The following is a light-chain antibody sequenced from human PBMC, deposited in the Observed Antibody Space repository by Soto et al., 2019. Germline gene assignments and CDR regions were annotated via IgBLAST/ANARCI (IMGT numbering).Light chain of an antibody. CDR3: AAWDDSLSGYV. CDR1: SSNIGSNY. J-gene: IGLJ1*01. V-gene: IGLV1-47*01. CDR2: RNN. Sequence: QSLLTLPPSEYGTAGQRVTISCSGSSSNIGSNYVYWYQQLPGTAPKLLIYRNNQRPSGVPDRFSGSKSGTSASLAISGLRSEDEADYYCAAWDDSLSGYVFGTGTKVTVL.